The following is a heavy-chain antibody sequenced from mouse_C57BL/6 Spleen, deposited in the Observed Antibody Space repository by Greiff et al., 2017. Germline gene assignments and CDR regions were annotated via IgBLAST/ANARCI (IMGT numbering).Heavy chain of an antibody. D-gene: IGHD2-4*01. CDR2: ITPSSGYT. V-gene: IGHV1-7*01. CDR1: GSTFTSYW. CDR3: ARRGDYDGPGY. J-gene: IGHJ3*01. Sequence: VQLQQSGAELANPGASVKLSCKASGSTFTSYWMHWVKQRPGQGLAWIGYITPSSGYTKYNQKFKDKATLTADKSSSTAYMQLSSLTYEDSAVYYCARRGDYDGPGYGGQGTLVTVSA.